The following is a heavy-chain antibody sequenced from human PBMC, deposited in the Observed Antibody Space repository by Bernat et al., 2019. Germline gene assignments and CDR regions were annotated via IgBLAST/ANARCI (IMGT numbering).Heavy chain of an antibody. CDR1: GGSISSGGYY. Sequence: QVQLQESGPGLVKPSQTLSLTCTVSGGSISSGGYYWSWIRQHPGKGLEWFGYIYYSGSTYYNPSLKSRVTISVDTSKNQFTLKLSSVTAADTAVYYCAGEVDTAMADYYYYYGMDVWGQGTTVTVSS. CDR3: AGEVDTAMADYYYYYGMDV. D-gene: IGHD5-18*01. CDR2: IYYSGST. J-gene: IGHJ6*02. V-gene: IGHV4-31*03.